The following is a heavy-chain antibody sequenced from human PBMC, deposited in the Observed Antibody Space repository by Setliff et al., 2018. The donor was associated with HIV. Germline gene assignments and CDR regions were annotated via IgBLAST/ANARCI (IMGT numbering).Heavy chain of an antibody. CDR2: INPKSDGT. D-gene: IGHD3-22*01. Sequence: ASVKVSCKTSGYIFTSYVISWVRQAPGQGLEWMGWINPKSDGTNYAQKFQGWITMTRDTSISTAYMELSRLRSDDTAVYYCARGMDYYDTSGYYQYYFDYWGQGTLVTVSS. J-gene: IGHJ4*02. CDR3: ARGMDYYDTSGYYQYYFDY. V-gene: IGHV1-2*04. CDR1: GYIFTSYV.